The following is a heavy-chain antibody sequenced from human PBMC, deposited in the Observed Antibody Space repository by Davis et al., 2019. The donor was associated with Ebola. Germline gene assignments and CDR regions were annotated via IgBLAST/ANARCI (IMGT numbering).Heavy chain of an antibody. V-gene: IGHV1-69*05. Sequence: SVKVSCKASGGTFSSYAISWVRQAPGQGLEWMGGIIPIFGTANYAQKFQGRVTMTRDTSTSTVYMELSSLRSEDTAVYYCARDVVVVVAATLVPLNWFDPWGQGTLVTVSS. CDR2: IIPIFGTA. CDR1: GGTFSSYA. J-gene: IGHJ5*02. D-gene: IGHD2-15*01. CDR3: ARDVVVVVAATLVPLNWFDP.